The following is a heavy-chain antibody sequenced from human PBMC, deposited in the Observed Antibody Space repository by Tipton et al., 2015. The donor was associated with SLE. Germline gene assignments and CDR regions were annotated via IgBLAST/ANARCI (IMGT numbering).Heavy chain of an antibody. D-gene: IGHD6-6*01. J-gene: IGHJ4*02. V-gene: IGHV4-34*01. Sequence: TLSLTCAVYGGSFSGYYWSWIRQPPGKGLEWIGESHQSGTTNYHPSFKSRVTISVDTSKNQFSLKLTSVTAADTAVYYCATGGAAARPWYFDYWGQGTLVTVSS. CDR1: GGSFSGYY. CDR3: ATGGAAARPWYFDY. CDR2: SHQSGTT.